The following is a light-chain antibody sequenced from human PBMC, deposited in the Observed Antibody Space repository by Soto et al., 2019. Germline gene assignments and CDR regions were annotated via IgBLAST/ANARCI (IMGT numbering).Light chain of an antibody. V-gene: IGKV1-5*03. J-gene: IGKJ1*01. CDR1: QSIGGW. CDR2: EAS. Sequence: DIQMTQSPSNLSASVGDRVTITCRASQSIGGWLAWYQQKPGKAPKXLIYEASVLQNGVPSRFSGSGSGTELTIAIDSLQPDDFETYYCQEHNSYIPTFGPGTKVDIK. CDR3: QEHNSYIPT.